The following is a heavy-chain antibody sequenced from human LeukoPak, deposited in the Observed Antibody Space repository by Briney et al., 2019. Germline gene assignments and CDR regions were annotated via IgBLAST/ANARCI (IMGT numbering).Heavy chain of an antibody. CDR3: AKDKGDFWSGYPMDV. V-gene: IGHV3-9*03. J-gene: IGHJ6*03. D-gene: IGHD3-3*01. CDR1: GFTFDDYA. CDR2: ISWNSGSI. Sequence: GGSLRLSCAASGFTFDDYAMHWVRQAPGKGLEWVSGISWNSGSIGYADSVKGRFTISRDNAKNSLYLQMNSLRAEDMALYYCAKDKGDFWSGYPMDVWGKGTTVTVSS.